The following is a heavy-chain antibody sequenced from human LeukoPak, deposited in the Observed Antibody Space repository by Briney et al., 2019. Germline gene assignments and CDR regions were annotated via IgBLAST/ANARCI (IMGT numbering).Heavy chain of an antibody. CDR1: GFAFSSYW. CDR2: IKQDGGEE. J-gene: IGHJ4*02. V-gene: IGHV3-7*01. Sequence: PGGSLRLSCVASGFAFSSYWMTWVRQPPGKGLEWVANIKQDGGEEYYVDSVKGRFTISRDNAKNSLFLQMNSLRVEDTAVYYCARLGGSYYTYWGQGTLVTVSS. CDR3: ARLGGSYYTY. D-gene: IGHD1-26*01.